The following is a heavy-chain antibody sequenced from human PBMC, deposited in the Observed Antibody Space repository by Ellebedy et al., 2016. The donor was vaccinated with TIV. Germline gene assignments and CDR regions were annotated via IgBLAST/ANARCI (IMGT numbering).Heavy chain of an antibody. CDR2: IQHDGSET. D-gene: IGHD3-3*01. CDR1: GFTFSSYW. V-gene: IGHV3-7*03. J-gene: IGHJ4*02. CDR3: AIDLWNEPPSPMEN. Sequence: GESLKISCAASGFTFSSYWMGWVRQAPGKGLEWVAIIQHDGSETFYVDSVKGRFTISRDNAKNSLYLQMNSLRAEDTAVYYCAIDLWNEPPSPMENWGQGTLVTVSS.